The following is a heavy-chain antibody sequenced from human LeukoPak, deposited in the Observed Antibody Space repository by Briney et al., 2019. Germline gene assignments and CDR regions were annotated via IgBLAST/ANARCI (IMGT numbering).Heavy chain of an antibody. V-gene: IGHV4-39*01. Sequence: SETLSLTCTVSGGSISSSSYYWGWIRQPPGKGLEWIGSIYYSGSTYYNPSLKSRVTRSVDTSKNQFSLKLSSVTAADTAVYYCARLDYYGSGSFDYWGQGTLVIVSS. CDR3: ARLDYYGSGSFDY. J-gene: IGHJ4*02. CDR1: GGSISSSSYY. CDR2: IYYSGST. D-gene: IGHD3-10*01.